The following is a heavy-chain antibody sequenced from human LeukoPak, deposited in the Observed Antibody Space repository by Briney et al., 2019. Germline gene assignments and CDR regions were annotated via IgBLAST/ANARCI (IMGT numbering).Heavy chain of an antibody. Sequence: ASVKVSCKASGYTFTSYDINWVRQATGQGLEWMGWMNPNSGNTGYAQKFQGRVTITRNTSISTAYMELSSLRPEDTAVYYRARGGNWGWHYYYYMDVWGKGTTVTVSS. D-gene: IGHD7-27*01. CDR2: MNPNSGNT. J-gene: IGHJ6*03. V-gene: IGHV1-8*03. CDR1: GYTFTSYD. CDR3: ARGGNWGWHYYYYMDV.